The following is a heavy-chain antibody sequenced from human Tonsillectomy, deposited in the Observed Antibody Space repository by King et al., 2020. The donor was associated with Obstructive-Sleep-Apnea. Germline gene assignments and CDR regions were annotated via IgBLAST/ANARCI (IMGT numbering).Heavy chain of an antibody. CDR2: ISFDGNNK. D-gene: IGHD4-17*01. V-gene: IGHV3-30*04. J-gene: IGHJ4*02. Sequence: VQLVESGGGVVQPGRSLRLSCAASGFTFNSYAMHWVRQAPGKGLEWVAVISFDGNNKYYADSVKGRFTISRDNSKNTLYLQMNRLRTEDTAVYYCARDRHDYGYSHFDYWGQGTLVTVSS. CDR3: ARDRHDYGYSHFDY. CDR1: GFTFNSYA.